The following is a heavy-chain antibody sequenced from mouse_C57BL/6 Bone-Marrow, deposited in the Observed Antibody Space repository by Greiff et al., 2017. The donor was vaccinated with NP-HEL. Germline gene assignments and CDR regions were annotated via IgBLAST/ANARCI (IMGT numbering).Heavy chain of an antibody. D-gene: IGHD4-1*01. J-gene: IGHJ3*01. CDR3: ARSNWDEAWFAY. V-gene: IGHV1-56*01. CDR1: GYTFTSHW. CDR2: IFPGSGST. Sequence: VQLQHSGPELVRPGASVKISCKAPGYTFTSHWMQWVRQRPGQGLEWIGEIFPGSGSTYYNEKFKGKATLTVDTSSSTAYMQLSSLTSEDSAVYVCARSNWDEAWFAYWGQGTLVTVSA.